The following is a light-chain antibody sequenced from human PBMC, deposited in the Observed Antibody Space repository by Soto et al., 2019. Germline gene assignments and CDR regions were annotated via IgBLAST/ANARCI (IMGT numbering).Light chain of an antibody. CDR2: DAS. CDR1: QSVSSY. Sequence: EIVLTQSPATLSLSPGERATLSCRASQSVSSYLAWYHQKPGQAPRLLIYDASNRATGIPARFRGSGSGTVFTLTISSLEPADFAVYYCQQRSNLPPRYTFGQGTKLEIK. J-gene: IGKJ2*01. V-gene: IGKV3-11*01. CDR3: QQRSNLPPRYT.